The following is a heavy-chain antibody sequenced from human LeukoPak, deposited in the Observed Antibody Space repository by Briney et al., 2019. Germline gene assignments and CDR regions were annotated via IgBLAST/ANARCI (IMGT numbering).Heavy chain of an antibody. V-gene: IGHV4-4*09. J-gene: IGHJ4*02. CDR1: GVSIIDHA. CDR3: ARLKPNFLGTFDS. CDR2: IYASGST. D-gene: IGHD7-27*01. Sequence: SETLSPTCTVSGVSIIDHAWSWIRQPPGRGLEWIGNIYASGSTYFNPSLRSRVAVSMDTSKNQFSLNLTSVTAADTAMFYCARLKPNFLGTFDSWGQGALVTVSS.